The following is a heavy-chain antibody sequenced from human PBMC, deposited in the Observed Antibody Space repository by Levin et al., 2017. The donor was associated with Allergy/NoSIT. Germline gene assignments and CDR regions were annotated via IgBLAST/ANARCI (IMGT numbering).Heavy chain of an antibody. D-gene: IGHD6-19*01. CDR2: IRGKAT. CDR1: GFTFSGSS. CDR3: TRLREQWPVEGNWFDP. V-gene: IGHV3-73*01. J-gene: IGHJ5*02. Sequence: GGSLRLSCAASGFTFSGSSMHWVRQASGRGLEWVGRIRGKATSYAASVKGRFILSRDDSKNTAYLQMNSLRTEDTAVYYCTRLREQWPVEGNWFDPWGQGTLVTVSS.